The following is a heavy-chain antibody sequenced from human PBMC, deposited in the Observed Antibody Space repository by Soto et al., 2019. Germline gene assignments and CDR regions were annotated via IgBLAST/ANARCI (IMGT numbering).Heavy chain of an antibody. Sequence: QVQMVQSGAEVKKPGSSVKVSCKASGGTFSSYAISWVRQAPGQGLEWMGGIIPIFGTANYAQKFQGRVTTTADKSTSTAYMELSSLRSEATSVYYCARDWKTYSSSWYIDYYGMAVWGQGTTVTVSS. V-gene: IGHV1-69*06. J-gene: IGHJ6*02. CDR1: GGTFSSYA. CDR3: ARDWKTYSSSWYIDYYGMAV. D-gene: IGHD6-13*01. CDR2: IIPIFGTA.